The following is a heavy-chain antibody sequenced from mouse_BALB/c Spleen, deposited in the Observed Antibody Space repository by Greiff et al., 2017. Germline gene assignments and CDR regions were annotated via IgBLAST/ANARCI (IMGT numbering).Heavy chain of an antibody. CDR1: GYSITSGYY. V-gene: IGHV3-6*02. Sequence: VQLQQSGPGLVKPSQSLSLTCSVTGYSITSGYYWNWIRQFPGNKLEWMGYISYDGSNNYNPSLKNRISITRDTSKNQFLLKLNSVTTEDTATYYCARAHGYYFDYWGQGTTLTVSS. CDR3: ARAHGYYFDY. CDR2: ISYDGSN. J-gene: IGHJ2*01. D-gene: IGHD1-2*01.